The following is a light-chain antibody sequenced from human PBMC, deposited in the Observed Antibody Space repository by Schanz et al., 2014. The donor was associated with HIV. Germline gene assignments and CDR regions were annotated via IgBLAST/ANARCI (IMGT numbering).Light chain of an antibody. CDR2: ADH. V-gene: IGLV1-47*01. CDR3: ATWDDSLSGVV. CDR1: AFNVGHNF. Sequence: QSVLTQPPSVSAAPGQRVTIPCSGGAFNVGHNFVFWYQQFPGTAPKLLIYADHQRPSEIPDRFSGSKTGTSASLAISGLRPEDEADYYCATWDDSLSGVVFGGGTKLTVL. J-gene: IGLJ3*02.